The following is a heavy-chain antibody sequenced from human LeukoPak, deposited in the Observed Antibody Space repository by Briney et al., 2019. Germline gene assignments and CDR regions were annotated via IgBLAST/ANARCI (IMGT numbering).Heavy chain of an antibody. Sequence: KPSETLSLTCTVSGGSISSSSYYWGWIRQPPGKGLEWIGSIYYSGSTYYNPSLKSRVTISVDTSKNQFSLKLSSVTAADTAVYYCARGKGRYYYYGMDVWGQGTTVTVSS. J-gene: IGHJ6*02. CDR1: GGSISSSSYY. CDR3: ARGKGRYYYYGMDV. V-gene: IGHV4-39*07. CDR2: IYYSGST.